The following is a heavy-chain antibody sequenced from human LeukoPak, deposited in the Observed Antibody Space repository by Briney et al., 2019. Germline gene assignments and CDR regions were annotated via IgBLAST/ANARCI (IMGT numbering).Heavy chain of an antibody. CDR2: IYPGDSDT. D-gene: IGHD2-21*02. Sequence: GESLKISCKGSGFSLTNYWIGWVRQVPGKGLDWMGIIYPGDSDTRYSPSFQGQVTISAAKSINTAHLQWSSLKASDTAMYYCARQYCGGDCYPEPDAFDIWGQGTMVTVSS. J-gene: IGHJ3*02. CDR1: GFSLTNYW. CDR3: ARQYCGGDCYPEPDAFDI. V-gene: IGHV5-51*01.